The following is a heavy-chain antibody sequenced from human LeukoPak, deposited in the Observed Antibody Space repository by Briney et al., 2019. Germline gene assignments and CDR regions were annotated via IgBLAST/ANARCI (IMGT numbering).Heavy chain of an antibody. D-gene: IGHD3-10*02. V-gene: IGHV3-11*04. Sequence: GGSLRRSCAASGVTFSDYYKSWIRQAPGKGLEWVSYISSSGSTIYYADSVKGRFTISRDNAKNSLYLQMNSLRAEDTAVYYCAELGITMIGGVWGKGTTVTISS. J-gene: IGHJ6*04. CDR1: GVTFSDYY. CDR3: AELGITMIGGV. CDR2: ISSSGSTI.